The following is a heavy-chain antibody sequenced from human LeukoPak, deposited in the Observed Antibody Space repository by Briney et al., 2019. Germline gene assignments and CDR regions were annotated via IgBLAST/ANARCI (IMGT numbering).Heavy chain of an antibody. CDR3: ARGERYDFHFDY. V-gene: IGHV4-30-4*07. J-gene: IGHJ4*02. CDR2: IYYSVNT. D-gene: IGHD3-3*01. Sequence: SETLSLTCAVSGGSISSGGYSWSWIRQPPGKGLEWTGYIYYSVNTYYNPSLRSRVTMSVDTSKNQFSLKLSSVTAADTAVYYCARGERYDFHFDYWGQGTLVTVSS. CDR1: GGSISSGGYS.